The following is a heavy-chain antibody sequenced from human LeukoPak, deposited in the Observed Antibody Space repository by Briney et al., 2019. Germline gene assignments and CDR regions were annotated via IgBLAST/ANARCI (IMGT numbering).Heavy chain of an antibody. J-gene: IGHJ6*02. CDR2: IKQDGSEK. V-gene: IGHV3-7*01. CDR1: GFTFSNVW. CDR3: ARGGDDIYYYYGMDV. D-gene: IGHD3-9*01. Sequence: PGGSLRLSCAASGFTFSNVWMTWVRQAPGKGLEWVANIKQDGSEKYYVDSVKGRFTISRDNAKNSLYLQMNSLRAEDTAVYYCARGGDDIYYYYGMDVWGQGTTVTVSS.